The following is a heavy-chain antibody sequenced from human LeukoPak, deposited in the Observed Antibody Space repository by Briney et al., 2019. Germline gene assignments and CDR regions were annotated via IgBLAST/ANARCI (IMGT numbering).Heavy chain of an antibody. CDR2: ISAYNGNT. J-gene: IGHJ4*02. D-gene: IGHD3-10*01. CDR1: GYTFTTYG. CDR3: ARVHLSGGYYFDY. V-gene: IGHV1-18*01. Sequence: ASVKVSCKASGYTFTTYGILWVRQAPGQGLEWMGWISAYNGNTKYAQRFQGRVTMTTDTSTSTAYMELGSLRSEDTAVYYCARVHLSGGYYFDYWGQGTLVTVSS.